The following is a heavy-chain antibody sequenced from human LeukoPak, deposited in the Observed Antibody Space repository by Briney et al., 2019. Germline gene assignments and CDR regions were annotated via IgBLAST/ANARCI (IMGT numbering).Heavy chain of an antibody. CDR3: AKGHYYYGSGSYLDY. CDR1: GFTFSSYA. Sequence: PGGSLRLSCAASGFTFSSYAMSWVRQAPGKGLERVSAISGSGGSTYYADSVKGRFTISRDNSKNTLYLQMNSLRAEDAAVYYCAKGHYYYGSGSYLDYWGQGTLVTVSS. J-gene: IGHJ4*02. D-gene: IGHD3-10*01. V-gene: IGHV3-23*01. CDR2: ISGSGGST.